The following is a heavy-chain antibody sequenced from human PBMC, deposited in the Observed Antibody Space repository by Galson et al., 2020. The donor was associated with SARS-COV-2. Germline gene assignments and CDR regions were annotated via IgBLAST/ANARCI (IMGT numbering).Heavy chain of an antibody. V-gene: IGHV1-69*13. CDR2: IITIFGTA. CDR3: ARAMWGRSSSYVSDYYYYYMDV. CDR1: GGTFSSYA. Sequence: SVKVSCKASGGTFSSYAISWVRQAPGQGLEWMGGIITIFGTANYAQKFQGRVTITADESTSTAYMELSSLRSEDTAVYYCARAMWGRSSSYVSDYYYYYMDVWGKGTTVTVSS. D-gene: IGHD2-2*01. J-gene: IGHJ6*03.